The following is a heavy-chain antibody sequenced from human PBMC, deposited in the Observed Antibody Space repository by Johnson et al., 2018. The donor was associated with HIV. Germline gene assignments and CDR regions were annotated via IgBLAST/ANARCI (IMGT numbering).Heavy chain of an antibody. Sequence: QVQLVESGGGVVQPGGSLRLSCAASGFTFSSYGMHWVRQAPGKGLEWVAFIRYDGSNKYYADSVKGRFTISRDKSKNTLYLQMNSLRAEDTAVYYCAKDQGWFGEFMNAFDIWGQGTMVTVSS. CDR3: AKDQGWFGEFMNAFDI. J-gene: IGHJ3*02. CDR1: GFTFSSYG. V-gene: IGHV3-30*02. CDR2: IRYDGSNK. D-gene: IGHD3-10*01.